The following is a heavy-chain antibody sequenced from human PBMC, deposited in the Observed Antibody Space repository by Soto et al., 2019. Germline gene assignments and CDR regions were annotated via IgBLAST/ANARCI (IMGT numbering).Heavy chain of an antibody. Sequence: GGSLRLFCAASGFPFSAYYMHWIRHAPGKGLGWVSYISSSGSSIYYADSVKGRFTISRDNAKNSLYLQMNSLRAEDTAVYYCARGARYYDYIWGSYRPNHLDYWGQGTLVTVSS. D-gene: IGHD3-16*02. CDR2: ISSSGSSI. V-gene: IGHV3-11*04. J-gene: IGHJ4*02. CDR1: GFPFSAYY. CDR3: ARGARYYDYIWGSYRPNHLDY.